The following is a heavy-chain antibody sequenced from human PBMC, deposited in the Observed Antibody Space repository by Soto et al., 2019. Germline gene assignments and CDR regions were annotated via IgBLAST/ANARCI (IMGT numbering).Heavy chain of an antibody. J-gene: IGHJ4*02. D-gene: IGHD3-22*01. CDR1: GFTFSSYA. CDR2: ISGSGAST. Sequence: GGSLRLSCAASGFTFSSYAMSWVRQAPGKGLEWVSTISGSGASTYSADSVKGRFTISRDNSRDTLYLRMNSLRAEDTAVYFCAKDMHPNYYYDTSGPVACFDNWGLGTLVTVSS. V-gene: IGHV3-23*01. CDR3: AKDMHPNYYYDTSGPVACFDN.